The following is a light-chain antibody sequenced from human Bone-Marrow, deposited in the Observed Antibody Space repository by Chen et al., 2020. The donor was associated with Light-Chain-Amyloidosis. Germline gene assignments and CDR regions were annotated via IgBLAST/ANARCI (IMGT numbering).Light chain of an antibody. J-gene: IGLJ3*02. Sequence: FMLTQPHSVSASPGHTVIISFTRSSGSIATNYVQWYQQRPGSSPTTVIYEDDQRPSGVPDRFSGSIDRSSNSASLTISGLKTEDEADYYCQSYQGSSQGVFGGGTKLTVL. CDR3: QSYQGSSQGV. CDR2: EDD. CDR1: SGSIATNY. V-gene: IGLV6-57*01.